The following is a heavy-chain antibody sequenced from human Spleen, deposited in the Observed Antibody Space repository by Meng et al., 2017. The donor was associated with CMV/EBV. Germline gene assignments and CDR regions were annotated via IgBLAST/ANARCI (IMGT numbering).Heavy chain of an antibody. J-gene: IGHJ4*02. D-gene: IGHD2-8*01. CDR2: IKQDGSER. V-gene: IGHV3-7*01. CDR3: ARGEMEGADTNFDY. CDR1: GLTFSNYW. Sequence: GGSLRLSCTVSGLTFSNYWMTWVRQAPGKGLEWVANIKQDGSERYYVDSVKGRFTISRDNSKNSLYLQMNSLRGEDTAVYYCARGEMEGADTNFDYWGQGTLVTVSS.